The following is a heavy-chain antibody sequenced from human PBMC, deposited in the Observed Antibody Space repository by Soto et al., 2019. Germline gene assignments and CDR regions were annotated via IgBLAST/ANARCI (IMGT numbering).Heavy chain of an antibody. Sequence: LKISCKGSGYSFTSYWISWVRQMPGKGLEWMGRIDPSDSYTNYSPSFQGHVTISADKSISTAYLQWSSLKASDTAMYYCAGTPHYCSGGSCFTYYGMDVWGQGTTVTV. J-gene: IGHJ6*02. CDR2: IDPSDSYT. D-gene: IGHD2-15*01. CDR1: GYSFTSYW. CDR3: AGTPHYCSGGSCFTYYGMDV. V-gene: IGHV5-10-1*01.